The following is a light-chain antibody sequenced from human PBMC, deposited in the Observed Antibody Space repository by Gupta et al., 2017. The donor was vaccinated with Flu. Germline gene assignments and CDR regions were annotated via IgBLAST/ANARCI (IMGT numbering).Light chain of an antibody. Sequence: VSLGERATINCKSSQSVLYSSNNKNYLAWYQRKPGQPPKLLIYWASTRESGVPDRFSGSGSGTDFTLTISSLQAEDVAVYYCQQYYSTWTFGQGTKVEIK. CDR1: QSVLYSSNNKNY. CDR2: WAS. CDR3: QQYYSTWT. V-gene: IGKV4-1*01. J-gene: IGKJ1*01.